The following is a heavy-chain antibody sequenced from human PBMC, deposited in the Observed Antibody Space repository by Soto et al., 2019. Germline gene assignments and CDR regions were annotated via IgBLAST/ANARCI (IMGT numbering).Heavy chain of an antibody. CDR2: IHSDGSST. V-gene: IGHV3-74*03. D-gene: IGHD1-26*01. CDR3: ARGDRGAFDL. J-gene: IGHJ3*01. Sequence: EVQLVESGGGLVQPGESLRLSCAASGFTFSYYWMHWVRQAPGKGLVWVSRIHSDGSSTTYADSVKGRFTISRDNAMNTVYLQMISLRAEDTAVYYCARGDRGAFDLWGQGTVVTVSS. CDR1: GFTFSYYW.